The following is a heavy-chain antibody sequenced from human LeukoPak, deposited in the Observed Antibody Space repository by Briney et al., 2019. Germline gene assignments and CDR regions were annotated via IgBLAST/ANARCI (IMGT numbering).Heavy chain of an antibody. CDR1: GFTFSSYG. V-gene: IGHV3-30*19. CDR2: ISYDGSNK. D-gene: IGHD3-10*01. Sequence: GGSLRLSRAASGFTFSSYGMHWVRQAPGKGLEWVAVISYDGSNKYYEDSVKGRFTISRDNSKNTLYLQMNSLRAEDTAVYYCARDSGWFGELLGDYWGQGTLVTVSS. CDR3: ARDSGWFGELLGDY. J-gene: IGHJ4*02.